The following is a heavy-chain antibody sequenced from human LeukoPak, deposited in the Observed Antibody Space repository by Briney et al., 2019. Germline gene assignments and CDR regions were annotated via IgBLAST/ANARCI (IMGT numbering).Heavy chain of an antibody. D-gene: IGHD2-21*02. J-gene: IGHJ4*02. V-gene: IGHV3-23*01. CDR1: GFTVTSYA. CDR3: AKSDCGGDCYLLDY. CDR2: ISSGGDIT. Sequence: GGSLRLSCAASGFTVTSYAMSWVRQTPEKGLEWVSSISSGGDITHHADCVMGRFTISREISKNTLYLEMNSLRAEDTAVYYCAKSDCGGDCYLLDYWGQGTLVTASS.